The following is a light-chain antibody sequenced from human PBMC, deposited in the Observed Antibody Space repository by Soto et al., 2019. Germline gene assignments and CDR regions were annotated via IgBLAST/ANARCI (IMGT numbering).Light chain of an antibody. CDR3: SSYTSSTAYV. Sequence: QSVLTQPPSVSGAPGQRVTISCTGSSSNIGSLYDVHWYQQLPGTAPKLLIYDNSNRPSGVPDRFSGSKSGTSASLAITGLQAEDEADYYCSSYTSSTAYVFGTGTKVTVL. CDR1: SSNIGSLYD. J-gene: IGLJ1*01. CDR2: DNS. V-gene: IGLV1-40*01.